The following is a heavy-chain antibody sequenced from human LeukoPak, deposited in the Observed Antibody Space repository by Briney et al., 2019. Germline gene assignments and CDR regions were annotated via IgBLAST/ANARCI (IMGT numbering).Heavy chain of an antibody. D-gene: IGHD3-22*01. CDR1: GGSFSGYY. J-gene: IGHJ4*02. Sequence: SETLSLTCAVCGGSFSGYYWSWIRQPPGKGLGWIGQINHSGSTNYNPSLKSRVTISVDTSKNQFSLKLSSVTAADTAVYYCARGRDYYDSSGYYPPYYFDYWGQGALVTVSS. V-gene: IGHV4-34*01. CDR2: INHSGST. CDR3: ARGRDYYDSSGYYPPYYFDY.